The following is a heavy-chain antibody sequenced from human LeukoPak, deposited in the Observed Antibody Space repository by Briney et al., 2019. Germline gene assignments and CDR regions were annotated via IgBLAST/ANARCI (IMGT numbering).Heavy chain of an antibody. J-gene: IGHJ3*02. D-gene: IGHD3-22*01. CDR1: SGSISTSNYY. CDR2: IFYSGST. CDR3: AGKTGYYDSSDGDAFDI. Sequence: SETLSLTCTVSSGSISTSNYYWGWVRQPPGKALEWIGNIFYSGSTYYSPSLKSRVTISLDTSRNQFSLKLNSVTAADTAVYYCAGKTGYYDSSDGDAFDIWGQGTMVTVSS. V-gene: IGHV4-39*07.